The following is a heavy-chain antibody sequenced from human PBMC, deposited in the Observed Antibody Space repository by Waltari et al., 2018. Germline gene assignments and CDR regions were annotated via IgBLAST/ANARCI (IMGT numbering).Heavy chain of an antibody. J-gene: IGHJ5*02. CDR2: IYYSGST. CDR1: GGSMNSYY. D-gene: IGHD6-19*01. Sequence: QVQLQESGPGLVQPSGTLSLTCSVSGGSMNSYYWGWIRQPPGKGLEWIGDIYYSGSTTYNPSLKSRVTISVDTSKNHFSMELTSVTAADTAVYYCARNTSGWYDNWGQGTLVTVSS. V-gene: IGHV4-59*01. CDR3: ARNTSGWYDN.